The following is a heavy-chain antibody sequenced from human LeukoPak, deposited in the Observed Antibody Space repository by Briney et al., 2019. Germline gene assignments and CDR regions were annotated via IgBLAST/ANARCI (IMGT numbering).Heavy chain of an antibody. D-gene: IGHD2-2*01. Sequence: ASVKVSDKASGYTFTSYDINWVRQATGQGLEWMGWMNPNSGNTGYAQKFQGRVTMTRNTPISTAYMELSSLRSEDTAVYYCARARGYCSSTSCYPFGYWGQGTLVTVSS. CDR1: GYTFTSYD. CDR3: ARARGYCSSTSCYPFGY. CDR2: MNPNSGNT. J-gene: IGHJ4*02. V-gene: IGHV1-8*01.